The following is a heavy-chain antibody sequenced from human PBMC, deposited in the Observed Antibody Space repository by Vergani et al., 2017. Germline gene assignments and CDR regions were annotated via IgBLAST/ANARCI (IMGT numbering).Heavy chain of an antibody. Sequence: QVQLQESGPGLVKPSQTLSLTCTVSGGSISSGSYYWSWIRQPAGKGLEWIGRIYTSGSTNYNPSLKSRVSMSLDTSKNQFSLHLTSVTAADSATYYCASDRRFRGSYFHLGLWGQGALVNVSS. CDR2: IYTSGST. D-gene: IGHD1-26*01. CDR1: GGSISSGSYY. V-gene: IGHV4-61*02. J-gene: IGHJ4*02. CDR3: ASDRRFRGSYFHLGL.